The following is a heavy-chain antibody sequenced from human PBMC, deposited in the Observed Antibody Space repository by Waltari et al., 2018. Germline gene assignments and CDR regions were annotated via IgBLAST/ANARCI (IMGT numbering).Heavy chain of an antibody. D-gene: IGHD4-17*01. CDR2: ANGYNGNI. J-gene: IGHJ4*02. Sequence: QLMQSGAEVKKPGASVRVSCKASGYTFTSYGINWVRQAPGRGLEWMGWANGYNGNINYAQSLQGRISMTTDTSTSTAYMELRSLTSDDTAVYYCARDRGPSAVTSFDSWGQGTLVTVSP. CDR3: ARDRGPSAVTSFDS. CDR1: GYTFTSYG. V-gene: IGHV1-18*01.